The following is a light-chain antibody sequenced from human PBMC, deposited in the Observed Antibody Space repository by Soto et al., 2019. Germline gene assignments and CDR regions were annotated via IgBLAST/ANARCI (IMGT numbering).Light chain of an antibody. CDR3: QHLWT. CDR1: QSISSW. Sequence: DIQMTQSPSTLSASVGDRVTITCRASQSISSWLAWYQQKPGKAPKLLIYKASSLESGVPSRFSGSGSGTEFTLTISSLQPDDFAIYYCQHLWTFGQGTKVEIK. CDR2: KAS. V-gene: IGKV1-5*03. J-gene: IGKJ1*01.